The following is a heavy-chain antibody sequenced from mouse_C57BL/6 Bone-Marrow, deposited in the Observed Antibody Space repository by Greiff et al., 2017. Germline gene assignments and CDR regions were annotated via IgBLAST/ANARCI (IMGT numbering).Heavy chain of an antibody. D-gene: IGHD2-3*01. CDR3: ARFYDGYFAY. Sequence: QVQLQQSGPELVKPGASVKISCKASGYTFTDYYINWVKQRPGQGLEWIGWIFPGSGSTYYNEKFKGKATLTVDKSSSTAYMLLCSLTSEDSAVYFCARFYDGYFAYWGQGTLVTVSA. V-gene: IGHV1-75*01. CDR2: IFPGSGST. CDR1: GYTFTDYY. J-gene: IGHJ3*01.